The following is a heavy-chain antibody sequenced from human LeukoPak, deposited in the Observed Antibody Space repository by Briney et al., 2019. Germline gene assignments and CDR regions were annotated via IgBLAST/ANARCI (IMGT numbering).Heavy chain of an antibody. CDR2: IYYGGST. Sequence: SETLSLTCTVSGGSISSYYWSWIRQPPGKGLEWIGYIYYGGSTNYNPSLKSRVTISVDTSKNQFSLRLSSVTAADTAVYYCARVVVGAADNWGQGTLVTVSS. CDR3: ARVVVGAADN. V-gene: IGHV4-59*01. CDR1: GGSISSYY. D-gene: IGHD2-15*01. J-gene: IGHJ4*02.